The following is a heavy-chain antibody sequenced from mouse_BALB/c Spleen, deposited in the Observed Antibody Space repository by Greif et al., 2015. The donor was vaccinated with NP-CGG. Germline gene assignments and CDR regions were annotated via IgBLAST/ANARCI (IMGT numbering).Heavy chain of an antibody. D-gene: IGHD4-1*01. CDR2: INPSSGYT. CDR1: GYTFTSYT. V-gene: IGHV1-4*01. Sequence: QVQLQQSGAELARPGASVKMSCKASGYTFTSYTMHWVKQRPGQGLEWIGYINPSSGYTNYNQKFKDKATLTADKSSSTAYMQLSSLTSEDSAVYYCSPLGRGTHYAMDYWGQGTSVTVSS. J-gene: IGHJ4*01. CDR3: SPLGRGTHYAMDY.